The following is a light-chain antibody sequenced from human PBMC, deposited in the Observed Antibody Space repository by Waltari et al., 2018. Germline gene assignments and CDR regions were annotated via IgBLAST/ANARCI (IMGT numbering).Light chain of an antibody. V-gene: IGLV2-8*01. J-gene: IGLJ1*01. CDR2: EVT. CDR1: SSDVGAYNY. Sequence: QSALTQPPSASGSPGQSVTISCTGTSSDVGAYNYVSWYQQYPDKAPKLMIYEVTKRPSGVPDRFSGSKSGNTAPLTGSGLQAEDEADYYCISYAGNNKYVLGAGTKVTVL. CDR3: ISYAGNNKYV.